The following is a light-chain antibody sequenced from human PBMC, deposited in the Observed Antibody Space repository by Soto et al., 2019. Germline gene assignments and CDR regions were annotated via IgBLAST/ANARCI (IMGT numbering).Light chain of an antibody. CDR1: SSDVGAYNV. CDR2: EVR. CDR3: CSYTSSSIRV. Sequence: QSVLTQPRSVSGSPGQSVTISCTGTSSDVGAYNVVSWYQQRPGEAPKLIIYEVRNRPSGVSNRLSGSKSGNTASLTISGLQADDEADYYCCSYTSSSIRVFGGGTKLTVL. J-gene: IGLJ3*02. V-gene: IGLV2-14*01.